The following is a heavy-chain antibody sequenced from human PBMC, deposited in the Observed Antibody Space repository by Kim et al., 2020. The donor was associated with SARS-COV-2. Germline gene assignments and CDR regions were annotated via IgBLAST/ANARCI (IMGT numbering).Heavy chain of an antibody. J-gene: IGHJ4*02. V-gene: IGHV3-30*18. Sequence: GGSLRLSCAASGFTFSSYGMHWVRQAPGKGLEWVAVISYDGSNKYYADSVKGRFTISRDNSKNTLYLQMNSLRAEDTAVYYCAKDRGSSCPGGYWGQGTLVTVSS. CDR2: ISYDGSNK. CDR1: GFTFSSYG. CDR3: AKDRGSSCPGGY. D-gene: IGHD6-13*01.